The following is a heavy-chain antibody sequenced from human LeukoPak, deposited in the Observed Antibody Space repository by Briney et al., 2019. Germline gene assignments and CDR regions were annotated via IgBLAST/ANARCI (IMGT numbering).Heavy chain of an antibody. CDR3: ANEHGG. V-gene: IGHV1-2*02. Sequence: ASVKVSCKASGYTFTGSYMHWVRQAPGQGFEWIGWISPASGATKYAQSLQGRVTLTTDTSITTAYMELSSLTSDDTASYYCANEHGGWGQGTPVTVSS. D-gene: IGHD3-16*01. J-gene: IGHJ4*02. CDR1: GYTFTGSY. CDR2: ISPASGAT.